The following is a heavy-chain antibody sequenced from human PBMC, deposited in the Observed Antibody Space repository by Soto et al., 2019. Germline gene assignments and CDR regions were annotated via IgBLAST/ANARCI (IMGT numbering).Heavy chain of an antibody. D-gene: IGHD3-22*01. J-gene: IGHJ4*02. CDR3: ARRSGYYYVDY. Sequence: QVQLVQSGAEVKKPGASVKVSCKASGYTFTSYAMHWVRQAPGQRLEWMGWINAGNGNTKYSQKFQGRVTITRDTSASIAYMELSSLRSEDTAVYYCARRSGYYYVDYWGQGTLVTVSS. V-gene: IGHV1-3*01. CDR2: INAGNGNT. CDR1: GYTFTSYA.